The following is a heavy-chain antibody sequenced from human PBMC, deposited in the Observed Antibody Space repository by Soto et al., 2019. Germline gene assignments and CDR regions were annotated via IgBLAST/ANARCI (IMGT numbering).Heavy chain of an antibody. D-gene: IGHD2-15*01. CDR3: ARGGGGGAKVVVAATGPY. CDR2: ISYDGSNK. Sequence: GGSLRLSCAASGFTFRSYAMHWVRQAPGKGLEWVAVISYDGSNKYYADSVKGRFTISRDNSKNTLYLQMNSLRAEDTAVYYCARGGGGGAKVVVAATGPYWGQGALVTVSS. V-gene: IGHV3-30-3*01. CDR1: GFTFRSYA. J-gene: IGHJ4*02.